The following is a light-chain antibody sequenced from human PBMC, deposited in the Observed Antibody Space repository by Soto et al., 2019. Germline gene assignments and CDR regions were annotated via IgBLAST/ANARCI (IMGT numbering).Light chain of an antibody. CDR2: GAS. Sequence: EIVMTQSPATLSVSPGERATLSCRASQSVNNNLAWYQQKPGQAPRLLIYGASTRDTGIPARFSGSVSGSDFTLTISSLQSEDFAIYYCQQYNNWWTFGQGTKVEIK. CDR1: QSVNNN. V-gene: IGKV3-15*01. CDR3: QQYNNWWT. J-gene: IGKJ1*01.